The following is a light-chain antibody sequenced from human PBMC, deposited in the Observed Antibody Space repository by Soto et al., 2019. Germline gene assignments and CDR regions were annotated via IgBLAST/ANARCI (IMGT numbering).Light chain of an antibody. CDR1: QSVSSN. Sequence: EIVMTQSPATLSVSPGERATLSCRASQSVSSNLAWYQQKPGQAPRLLIYGASTRATGIPARFSGSGSGTEFTLTIGSLQSEDFAVYYCQQYNNWPPGAFGQGTRWIS. CDR3: QQYNNWPPGA. J-gene: IGKJ1*01. CDR2: GAS. V-gene: IGKV3-15*01.